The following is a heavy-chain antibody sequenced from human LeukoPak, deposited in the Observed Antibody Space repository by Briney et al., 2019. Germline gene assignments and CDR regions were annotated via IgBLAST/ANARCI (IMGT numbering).Heavy chain of an antibody. CDR3: AKDDIAGIAAANDAFDI. J-gene: IGHJ3*02. Sequence: GGSLRLSCAASGFTFSSYGMSWVRQAPGRGLEWVSAISGSGGSTYYADSVKGRFTISRDNSKNTLYLQMNSLRAEDTAVYYCAKDDIAGIAAANDAFDIWGQGTMVTVSS. V-gene: IGHV3-23*01. D-gene: IGHD6-13*01. CDR2: ISGSGGST. CDR1: GFTFSSYG.